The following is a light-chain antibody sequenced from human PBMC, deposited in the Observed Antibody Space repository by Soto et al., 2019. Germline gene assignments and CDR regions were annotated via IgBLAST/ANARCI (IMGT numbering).Light chain of an antibody. Sequence: QSALTQPASVSGSPGQSITISCTGTSSDVGGYNYVSWYQQHPGKAPKLMIYAVSNRPSGVPNRFSGSKSGNTASLTISGLQAEDEADYYCSSYTSSSTLLFGGGTKLTVL. CDR3: SSYTSSSTLL. CDR2: AVS. CDR1: SSDVGGYNY. V-gene: IGLV2-14*01. J-gene: IGLJ2*01.